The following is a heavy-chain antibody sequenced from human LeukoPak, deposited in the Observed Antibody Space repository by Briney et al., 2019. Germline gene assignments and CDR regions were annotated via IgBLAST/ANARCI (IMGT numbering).Heavy chain of an antibody. CDR1: GFTFSSYA. CDR2: ISYDGSNK. CDR3: ARVSAAAGTVDY. J-gene: IGHJ4*02. D-gene: IGHD6-13*01. Sequence: GGSLRLSCAASGFTFSSYAMHWVRQAPGKGLEWGAVISYDGSNKYYADSVKGRFTISRDNSKNTLYLQMNSLRAEDTAVDYCARVSAAAGTVDYWGQGTLVTVSS. V-gene: IGHV3-30-3*01.